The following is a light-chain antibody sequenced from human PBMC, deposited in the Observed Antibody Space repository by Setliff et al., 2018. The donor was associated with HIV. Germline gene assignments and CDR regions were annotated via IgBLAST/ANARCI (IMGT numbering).Light chain of an antibody. CDR2: EVS. V-gene: IGLV2-14*01. CDR3: GSYTDSRIVV. CDR1: SSDVGGYDL. Sequence: QSALTQPASVSGSPGQSITISCNGTSSDVGGYDLVSWYQQHPGKVPKIMIYEVSNRPSGVSNRFSGSKSGNTASLTISGLQAEDEADYYCGSYTDSRIVVFGGGTKVPS. J-gene: IGLJ2*01.